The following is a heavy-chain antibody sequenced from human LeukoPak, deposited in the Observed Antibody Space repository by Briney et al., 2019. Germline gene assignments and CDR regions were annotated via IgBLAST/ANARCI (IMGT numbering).Heavy chain of an antibody. V-gene: IGHV4-39*07. CDR1: GGSISSSSYY. Sequence: PSETLSLTCTVSGGSISSSSYYWGWIRQPPGKGLEWIGSIYYSGSTYYNPSLKSRVTISVDTSKNQFSLKLSSVTAADTAVYYCARDTLPTDYWGQGTLVTVSS. J-gene: IGHJ4*02. CDR3: ARDTLPTDY. CDR2: IYYSGST.